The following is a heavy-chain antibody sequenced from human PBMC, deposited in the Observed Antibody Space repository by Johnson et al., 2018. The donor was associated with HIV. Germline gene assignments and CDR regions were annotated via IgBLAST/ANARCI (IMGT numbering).Heavy chain of an antibody. CDR2: ISYDGTNK. D-gene: IGHD3-16*01. Sequence: QVQLVESGGGVVQPGRSLRLSCAASGFTFSSYAMHWVRQAPGKGLEWVAVISYDGTNKNNAASVKGRLIISRDKSKNTLYLQMNSLKTEDTAVYYCTTKSLGALDIWGQGTMVTVSS. CDR1: GFTFSSYA. J-gene: IGHJ3*02. CDR3: TTKSLGALDI. V-gene: IGHV3-30*04.